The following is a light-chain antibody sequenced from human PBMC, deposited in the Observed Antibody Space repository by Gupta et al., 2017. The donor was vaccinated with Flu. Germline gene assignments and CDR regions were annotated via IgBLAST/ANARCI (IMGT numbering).Light chain of an antibody. CDR3: QQYHASPVT. Sequence: ASVGERVIITCRATQNINSWLAWYQQKPGNAPNLLIYKASTLESAVPSRFSGSGSGTEFTLTISSLQPDDFATYYCQQYHASPVTFGGGTKVEI. CDR2: KAS. J-gene: IGKJ4*01. CDR1: QNINSW. V-gene: IGKV1-5*03.